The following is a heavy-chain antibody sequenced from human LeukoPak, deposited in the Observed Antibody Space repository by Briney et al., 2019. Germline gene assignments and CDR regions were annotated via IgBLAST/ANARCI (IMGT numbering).Heavy chain of an antibody. V-gene: IGHV3-49*04. Sequence: GRSLRLSCTTSGLTFRDYAMNWVRQAPGKRLEWVGFIKSKGYGGTAEYAASVQGRFTISRDDSKGIAYLQMNSLETEDTAVYYCASDRWLRLGKFDYWGQGTRVTVSS. CDR3: ASDRWLRLGKFDY. CDR1: GLTFRDYA. J-gene: IGHJ4*02. D-gene: IGHD5-12*01. CDR2: IKSKGYGGTA.